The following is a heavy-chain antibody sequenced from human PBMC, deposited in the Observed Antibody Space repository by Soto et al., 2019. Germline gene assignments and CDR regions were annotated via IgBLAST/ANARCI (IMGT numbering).Heavy chain of an antibody. Sequence: ASVKVSCRASGYTFNYYGISWVRQAPGQGLEWVGWISAHNGDTKYAQNLQGRLTLTTDTSTSTAYMELTSLTSDDTAVYYCARDWSRYFDSSGLMWFYWGQGTLVTVSS. D-gene: IGHD3-22*01. CDR1: GYTFNYYG. CDR3: ARDWSRYFDSSGLMWFY. J-gene: IGHJ4*02. V-gene: IGHV1-18*04. CDR2: ISAHNGDT.